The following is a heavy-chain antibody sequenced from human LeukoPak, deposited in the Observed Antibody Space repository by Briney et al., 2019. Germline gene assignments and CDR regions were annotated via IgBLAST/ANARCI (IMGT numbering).Heavy chain of an antibody. J-gene: IGHJ4*01. Sequence: GGSLRLSCAASGFTFSSYSMNWVRQAPGKGLEWVSSISSSSCYIYYADSVKGRFTIYRDNAKNSLYLQMNSLRAEDTAVYYCARDGGIAVAAPDYFDDWGEGNLVSVSS. D-gene: IGHD6-19*01. V-gene: IGHV3-21*01. CDR3: ARDGGIAVAAPDYFDD. CDR2: ISSSSCYI. CDR1: GFTFSSYS.